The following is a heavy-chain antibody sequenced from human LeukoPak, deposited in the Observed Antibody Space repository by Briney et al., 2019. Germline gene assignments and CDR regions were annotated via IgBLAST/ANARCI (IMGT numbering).Heavy chain of an antibody. V-gene: IGHV1-46*01. CDR2: INPSGGST. J-gene: IGHJ4*02. Sequence: GASVKVSCKASGYTFTSYGISWVRQAPGQGLEWMGIINPSGGSTSYAQKFQGRVTMTRDTSTSTVYMELSSLRSEDTAVYYCARGIVVVPAATLHALALFDYWGQGTLVTVSS. D-gene: IGHD2-2*01. CDR1: GYTFTSYG. CDR3: ARGIVVVPAATLHALALFDY.